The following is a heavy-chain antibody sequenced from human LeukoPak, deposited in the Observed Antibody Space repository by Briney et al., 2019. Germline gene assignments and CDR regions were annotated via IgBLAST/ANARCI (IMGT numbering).Heavy chain of an antibody. J-gene: IGHJ1*01. CDR2: ISGSGAST. CDR1: GFTYSSYA. CDR3: ARENYAGNSGYFQH. V-gene: IGHV3-23*01. Sequence: QPGGSLRLSCAASGFTYSSYAMNWVRQAPGKGLEWVSTISGSGASTYYADSVKGRFTISRDNSKNTLYLQMNSLRAEDTAVYYCARENYAGNSGYFQHWGQGTLVTVSS. D-gene: IGHD4-23*01.